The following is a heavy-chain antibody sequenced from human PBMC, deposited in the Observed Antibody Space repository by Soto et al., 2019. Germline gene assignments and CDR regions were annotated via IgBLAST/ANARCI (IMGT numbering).Heavy chain of an antibody. D-gene: IGHD3-9*01. CDR3: GRRQTGRNNGFDP. CDR2: INSSGHSR. J-gene: IGHJ5*02. Sequence: ASLRAPCRASGYTFNSYDIHWVRHAHGQGLEWLGIINSSGHSRCYALKFQGRVMMTRDTSTSTVYMEVSRLRSEDTAVYYFGRRQTGRNNGFDPWAQGTLVPVSS. CDR1: GYTFNSYD. V-gene: IGHV1-46*02.